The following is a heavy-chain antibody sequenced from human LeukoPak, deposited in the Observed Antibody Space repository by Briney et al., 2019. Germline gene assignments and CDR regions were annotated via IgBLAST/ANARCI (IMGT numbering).Heavy chain of an antibody. Sequence: SVKVSCKASGGTLSNYAINWVRQAPGQGLEWMGGIIPMFGTANYAQKFQGRVTITADKSTSTAYMELSSLRSEDTAVYYCARGNLWVENAFDIWGQGTMVTVSS. CDR3: ARGNLWVENAFDI. V-gene: IGHV1-69*06. CDR2: IIPMFGTA. J-gene: IGHJ3*02. CDR1: GGTLSNYA. D-gene: IGHD7-27*01.